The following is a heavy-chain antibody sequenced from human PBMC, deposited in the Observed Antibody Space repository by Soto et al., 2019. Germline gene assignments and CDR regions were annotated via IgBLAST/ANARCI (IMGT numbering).Heavy chain of an antibody. Sequence: QVQRQESGPGLVKPSQTLSLTCTVSGGSISVGVYYWNWIRQLPGKGPEWIGYTYHTGSTYYNPSLESRVTISVDPSKNQFSLRLSSVTAADTAVYYCARIGNPDASLYFDYWGQGTLVTVSS. J-gene: IGHJ4*02. D-gene: IGHD2-2*01. V-gene: IGHV4-31*03. CDR2: TYHTGST. CDR3: ARIGNPDASLYFDY. CDR1: GGSISVGVYY.